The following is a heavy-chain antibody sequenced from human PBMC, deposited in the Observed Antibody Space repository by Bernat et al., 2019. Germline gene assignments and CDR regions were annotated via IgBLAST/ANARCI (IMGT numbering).Heavy chain of an antibody. J-gene: IGHJ4*02. CDR2: ISGSGHST. CDR3: AKDTATITPHYFDH. V-gene: IGHV3-23*01. D-gene: IGHD5-24*01. CDR1: GITFSDYV. Sequence: EVQLLESGGGLAQPGGSLRLSCAASGITFSDYVMNWVRQAPGQGLEWVSGISGSGHSTYYTDSVKGRFAISRDNSKNTLYLQINSLRAEDTAVYYCAKDTATITPHYFDHWGQGTLVTVSS.